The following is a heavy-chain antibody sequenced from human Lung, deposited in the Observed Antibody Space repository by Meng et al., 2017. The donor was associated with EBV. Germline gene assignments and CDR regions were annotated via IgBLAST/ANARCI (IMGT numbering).Heavy chain of an antibody. Sequence: QVQRQESGPGLGKPSGTLSLTCTVSGDSISSDIWWSWVRQPPGKGLEWIGEVYHRGDTNYNPSLKSRVVISVDRSKNQFSLNLSSVTAADTAVYYCGRDQGRQLINHWGQGTLVTVSS. J-gene: IGHJ4*02. D-gene: IGHD1-1*01. CDR1: GDSISSDIW. CDR2: VYHRGDT. V-gene: IGHV4-4*02. CDR3: GRDQGRQLINH.